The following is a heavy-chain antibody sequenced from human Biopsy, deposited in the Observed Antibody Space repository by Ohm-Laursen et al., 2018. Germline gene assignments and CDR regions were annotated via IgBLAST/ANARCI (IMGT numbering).Heavy chain of an antibody. Sequence: PSETLSLTCTVSGDSISSYYWSWIRQPPGKGLEWIGYVYYTGSTDYNPTLQSRVTISVDTSKNHFSMRLRSVTPADPAIYYCARDRGYYSDRTVPGYFDLWGRGTLVTVSS. J-gene: IGHJ2*01. V-gene: IGHV4-59*01. CDR3: ARDRGYYSDRTVPGYFDL. D-gene: IGHD3-22*01. CDR1: GDSISSYY. CDR2: VYYTGST.